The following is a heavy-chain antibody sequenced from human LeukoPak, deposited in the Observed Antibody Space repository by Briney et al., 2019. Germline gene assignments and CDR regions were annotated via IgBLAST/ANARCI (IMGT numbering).Heavy chain of an antibody. V-gene: IGHV3-15*01. CDR2: IKSKTDGGTT. D-gene: IGHD3-10*01. CDR3: TTDSGYYGSGSYVDY. CDR1: GFTFSNAW. J-gene: IGHJ4*02. Sequence: PGGSLRLSCAASGFTFSNAWMSWFRQAPVKGLEWVGRIKSKTDGGTTDYAAPVKGRFTISRDDSKNTLYLQMNSLKTEDTAVYYCTTDSGYYGSGSYVDYWGQGTLVTVSS.